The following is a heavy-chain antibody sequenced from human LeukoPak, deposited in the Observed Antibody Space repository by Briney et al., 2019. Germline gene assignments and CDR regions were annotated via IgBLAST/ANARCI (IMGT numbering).Heavy chain of an antibody. D-gene: IGHD3-22*01. Sequence: GGSLRLSCGASGFTFSSYEMNWVRQAPGKGLEWVSYISSSGSTIYYADSVKGRFTISRDNAKNSLYLQMNSLRAEDTAVYYCAELGITMIRGVWGKGTTVTISS. CDR1: GFTFSSYE. V-gene: IGHV3-48*03. CDR2: ISSSGSTI. CDR3: AELGITMIRGV. J-gene: IGHJ6*04.